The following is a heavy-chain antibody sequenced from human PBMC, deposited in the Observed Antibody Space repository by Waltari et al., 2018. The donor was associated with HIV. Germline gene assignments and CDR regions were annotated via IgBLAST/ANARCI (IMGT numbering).Heavy chain of an antibody. J-gene: IGHJ2*01. CDR1: GGPVSSSGYF. CDR2: IYYTGRA. CDR3: ARHALRVGAAYWNFDL. Sequence: QLQLQESGPGLVKPSETLSLTCTVSGGPVSSSGYFWGWIRQPPGKGLDWIGRIYYTGRAYYNPSLKSRVTISVDTSKNQFSLKVTSVTAADTAVYYCARHALRVGAAYWNFDLWGRGTLVTVSS. D-gene: IGHD1-26*01. V-gene: IGHV4-39*01.